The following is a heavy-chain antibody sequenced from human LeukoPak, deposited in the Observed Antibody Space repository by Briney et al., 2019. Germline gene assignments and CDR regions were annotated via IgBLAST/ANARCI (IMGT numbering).Heavy chain of an antibody. D-gene: IGHD6-13*01. CDR1: GFTFSTYW. V-gene: IGHV3-74*01. CDR3: VAGMGNY. CDR2: INSDGNII. J-gene: IGHJ4*02. Sequence: PGGPLRLSCAASGFTFSTYWMHWVRQVPGKGLVWVSRINSDGNIITYADSVKGRFTISRDNARNMVYLQMNSLRAEDTAVYYCVAGMGNYWGQGTLVPV.